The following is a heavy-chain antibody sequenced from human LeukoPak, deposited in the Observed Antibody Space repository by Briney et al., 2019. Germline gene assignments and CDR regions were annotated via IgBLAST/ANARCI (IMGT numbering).Heavy chain of an antibody. Sequence: GASVKVSCKASGGTFSSYAISWVRQAPGQGLEWMGGIIPIFGTANYAQKFQGRVTITTDESTSTACMELSSLRSEDTAVYYCARAPQKYCSSTSCYFDYWGQGTLVTVSS. CDR1: GGTFSSYA. J-gene: IGHJ4*02. CDR3: ARAPQKYCSSTSCYFDY. V-gene: IGHV1-69*05. D-gene: IGHD2-2*01. CDR2: IIPIFGTA.